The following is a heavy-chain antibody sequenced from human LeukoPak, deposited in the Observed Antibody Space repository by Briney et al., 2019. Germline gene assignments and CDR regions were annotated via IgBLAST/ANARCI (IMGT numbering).Heavy chain of an antibody. Sequence: GGSLRLSCEASGFTFSSYSMNWVRQAPGKGLEWVSSITISSDKYYTDSVKGRFTISRDNAKNSLYLQMSSLKAEDTAVYYCAREISDCCYFDCWGQGTLVTVSS. V-gene: IGHV3-21*01. CDR1: GFTFSSYS. CDR3: AREISDCCYFDC. J-gene: IGHJ4*02. CDR2: ITISSDK. D-gene: IGHD2-21*02.